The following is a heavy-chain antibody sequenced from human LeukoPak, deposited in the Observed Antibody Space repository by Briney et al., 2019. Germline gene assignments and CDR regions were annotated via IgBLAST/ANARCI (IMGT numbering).Heavy chain of an antibody. J-gene: IGHJ4*02. CDR3: ARLQVGRGYYGPLDY. CDR2: INHSGST. Sequence: PSETLSLTCTVSGGSISSGGYYWSWIRQPPGKGLEWIGEINHSGSTNYNPSLKSRVTISVDTSKNQFSLKLSSVTAADTAVYYCARLQVGRGYYGPLDYWGQGTLVTVSS. D-gene: IGHD3-22*01. CDR1: GGSISSGGYY. V-gene: IGHV4-39*07.